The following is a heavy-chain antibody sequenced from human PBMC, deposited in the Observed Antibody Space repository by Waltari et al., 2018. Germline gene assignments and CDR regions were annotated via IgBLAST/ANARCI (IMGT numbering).Heavy chain of an antibody. Sequence: GQSGAEVKKPGASVKVSCKASGYTFTSYGISWVRQAPGQGLEWMGWISAYNGNTNYAQKLQGRVTMTTDTSTSTAYMELRSLRSDDTAVYYCARESATMIVPRLPHRPPADYWGQGTLVTVSS. D-gene: IGHD3-22*01. V-gene: IGHV1-18*01. CDR1: GYTFTSYG. J-gene: IGHJ4*02. CDR3: ARESATMIVPRLPHRPPADY. CDR2: ISAYNGNT.